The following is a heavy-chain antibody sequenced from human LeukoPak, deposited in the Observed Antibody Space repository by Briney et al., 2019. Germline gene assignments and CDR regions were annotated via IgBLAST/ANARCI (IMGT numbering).Heavy chain of an antibody. CDR2: IKQDGSEK. D-gene: IGHD6-13*01. Sequence: PWGSLRLSCAASGFTFSSYSMNWVRQAPGKGLEWVANIKQDGSEKYYVDSVKGRFTISRDNAKNSLYLQMNSLRAEDTAVYYCAREGSSWPYYYYGMDVWGQGTTVTVSS. J-gene: IGHJ6*02. CDR1: GFTFSSYS. CDR3: AREGSSWPYYYYGMDV. V-gene: IGHV3-7*01.